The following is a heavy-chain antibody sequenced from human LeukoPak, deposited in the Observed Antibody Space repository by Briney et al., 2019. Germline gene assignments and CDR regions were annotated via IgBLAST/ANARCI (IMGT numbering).Heavy chain of an antibody. Sequence: ASVKVSCKASGYTFTDYYIHWVRQAPGQGLEWMGWINPNSGGTNYAQKFQGRATMTRDTSISTAYMELSRLRSDDTAVYYCARATVTTPYYYGMDVWGQGTTVTVSS. J-gene: IGHJ6*02. CDR1: GYTFTDYY. V-gene: IGHV1-2*02. CDR2: INPNSGGT. CDR3: ARATVTTPYYYGMDV. D-gene: IGHD4-17*01.